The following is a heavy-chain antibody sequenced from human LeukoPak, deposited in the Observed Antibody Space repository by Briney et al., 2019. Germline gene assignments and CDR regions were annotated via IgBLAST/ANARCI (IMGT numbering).Heavy chain of an antibody. Sequence: PSQTLSLTCTVSGGSISSGIHSWNWIRQHPGKGLEWIGNIYYSGSTHYNPSLKSRVTISVDTSKNQFSLELTSVTAADTAVYHCARGGFCSGTSCYVDYWGQGTLVTVSS. V-gene: IGHV4-31*03. D-gene: IGHD2-2*01. CDR3: ARGGFCSGTSCYVDY. CDR2: IYYSGST. CDR1: GGSISSGIHS. J-gene: IGHJ4*02.